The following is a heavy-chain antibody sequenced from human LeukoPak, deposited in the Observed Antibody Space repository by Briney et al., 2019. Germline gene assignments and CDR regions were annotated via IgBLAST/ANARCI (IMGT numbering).Heavy chain of an antibody. D-gene: IGHD4-17*01. J-gene: IGHJ4*02. Sequence: GGSLRLSCAASGFTFSSYGMSWVRQAPGKGLEWVSGISGSGDSTYCADSVKGRFTISRDNSKNTLYLQMNGLRAEDTALYYCAKASGYGDYGTYFDYWGQGTLVTVSS. V-gene: IGHV3-23*01. CDR2: ISGSGDST. CDR1: GFTFSSYG. CDR3: AKASGYGDYGTYFDY.